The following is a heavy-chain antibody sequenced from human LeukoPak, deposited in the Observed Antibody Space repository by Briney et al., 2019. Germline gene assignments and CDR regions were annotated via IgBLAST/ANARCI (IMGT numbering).Heavy chain of an antibody. CDR2: INHSGST. J-gene: IGHJ5*02. V-gene: IGHV4-34*01. Sequence: SETLSLTCAVYGGSFSGYYWSWIRQPPGKGLEWIGEINHSGSTNYNPSLKSRVTISVDTSKNQFSLKLSSVTAADTAVYYCARGGRMVYAILNLNWFDPWGQGTQVTVSS. CDR3: ARGGRMVYAILNLNWFDP. CDR1: GGSFSGYY. D-gene: IGHD2-8*01.